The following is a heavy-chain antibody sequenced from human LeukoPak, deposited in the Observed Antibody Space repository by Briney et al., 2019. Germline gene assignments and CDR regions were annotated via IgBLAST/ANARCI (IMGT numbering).Heavy chain of an antibody. CDR2: IYYSGST. V-gene: IGHV4-59*01. J-gene: IGHJ4*02. D-gene: IGHD3-22*01. CDR1: GGSISSYY. CDR3: ARLYSSGYSPFDY. Sequence: PSETLSLTCTVSGGSISSYYWSWIRQPPGKGLEWIGYIYYSGSTNYNPSLKSRVTISVDTSKNQFSLKLSSVTAADTAVYYCARLYSSGYSPFDYWGQGTLVTVSS.